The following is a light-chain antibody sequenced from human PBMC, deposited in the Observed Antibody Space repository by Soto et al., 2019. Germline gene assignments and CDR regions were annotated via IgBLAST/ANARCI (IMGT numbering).Light chain of an antibody. CDR1: PSISGY. V-gene: IGKV1-39*01. J-gene: IGKJ5*01. CDR2: ATS. CDR3: QQWHTISCT. Sequence: DIQMTQSPSSLSASAGDRVTITCRASPSISGYLNWYQKKPGKDPKLLISATSTLESGVQSRFSGSGSGTEFNLTISSLQTEDFATYECQQWHTISCTFGQGTRLEIK.